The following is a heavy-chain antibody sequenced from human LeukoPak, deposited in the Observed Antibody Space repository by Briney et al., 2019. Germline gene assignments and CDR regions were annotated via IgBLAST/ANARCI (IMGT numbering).Heavy chain of an antibody. J-gene: IGHJ3*02. Sequence: ASVKVSCKASGYTFSSYDINWVRQATGQGLEWMGWMNPNSGNTGYAQKFQGRVTIIRNTSISTAYMELSSLRSEDTAVYYCARVGPKVDAFDIWGQGTMVTVSS. CDR2: MNPNSGNT. CDR3: ARVGPKVDAFDI. V-gene: IGHV1-8*03. D-gene: IGHD1-26*01. CDR1: GYTFSSYD.